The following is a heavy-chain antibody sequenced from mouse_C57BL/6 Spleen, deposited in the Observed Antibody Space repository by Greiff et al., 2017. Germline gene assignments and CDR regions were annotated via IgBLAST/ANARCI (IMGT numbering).Heavy chain of an antibody. D-gene: IGHD2-2*01. CDR3: AYGSPFAY. CDR1: GFNITNSY. V-gene: IGHV14-3*01. J-gene: IGHJ3*01. CDR2: IDPATGHT. Sequence: VQLQQSVAELVRPGASVKLSCTASGFNITNSYMHWVKQRPDQGLEWIGRIDPATGHTNYAPKFKGKVNISADTSSKTAYLQLSSLTSEDTASYYCAYGSPFAYWGQGTLVTVSA.